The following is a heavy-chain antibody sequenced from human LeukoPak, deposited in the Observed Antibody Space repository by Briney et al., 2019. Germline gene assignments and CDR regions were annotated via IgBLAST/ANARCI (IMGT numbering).Heavy chain of an antibody. CDR1: GYTFTSYG. J-gene: IGHJ3*02. CDR2: ISAYNGNT. CDR3: AREKAPGYGYSGYDDAFDI. V-gene: IGHV1-18*01. Sequence: GASVKVSCKASGYTFTSYGISWVRQAPGQGLEWMGWISAYNGNTNYAQKLQGRVTMTTDTSTSTAYMELRSLRSDDTAVYYCAREKAPGYGYSGYDDAFDIWGQGTMVTVSS. D-gene: IGHD5-12*01.